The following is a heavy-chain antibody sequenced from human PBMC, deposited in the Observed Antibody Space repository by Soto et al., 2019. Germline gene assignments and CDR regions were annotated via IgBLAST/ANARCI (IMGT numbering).Heavy chain of an antibody. J-gene: IGHJ4*02. Sequence: GSVKVSGKASGYTFTSYAMHWVRQAPGQRLEWMGWINAGNGNTKYSQKFQGRVTITRDTSASTAYMELSSLRSEDTAVYYCARAPHTIYDSSGYYYDHWGKGTLVTVSS. D-gene: IGHD3-22*01. CDR2: INAGNGNT. CDR3: ARAPHTIYDSSGYYYDH. CDR1: GYTFTSYA. V-gene: IGHV1-3*01.